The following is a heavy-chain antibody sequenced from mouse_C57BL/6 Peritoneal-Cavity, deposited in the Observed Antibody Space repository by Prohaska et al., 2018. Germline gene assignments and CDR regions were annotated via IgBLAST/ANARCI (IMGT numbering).Heavy chain of an antibody. CDR2: ILPGSGST. V-gene: IGHV1-9*01. CDR3: AMSTTVPDFDY. Sequence: KLSCKATGYTFTGYWREWVKQRPGHRLEWIGGILPGSGSTNYNVNVKDKATFTADTSSNADYMQISSQTTEDSAIYEGAMSTTVPDFDYWGQGTTLTVSS. D-gene: IGHD1-1*01. J-gene: IGHJ2*01. CDR1: GYTFTGYW.